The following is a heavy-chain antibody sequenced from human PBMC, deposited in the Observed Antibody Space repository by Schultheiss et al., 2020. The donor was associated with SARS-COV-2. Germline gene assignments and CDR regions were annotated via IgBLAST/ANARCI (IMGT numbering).Heavy chain of an antibody. V-gene: IGHV4-34*01. CDR2: INHSGST. D-gene: IGHD3-9*01. Sequence: SETLSLTCAVYGGSFSSYYWTWIRQSPGKGLEWIGEINHSGSTNYNPSLKSRVTISVVTSKSQFSLKLNSVTAADTAVYYCAKDLGYYDILTGQESNYYYYGMDVWGQGTTVTVSS. CDR3: AKDLGYYDILTGQESNYYYYGMDV. J-gene: IGHJ6*02. CDR1: GGSFSSYY.